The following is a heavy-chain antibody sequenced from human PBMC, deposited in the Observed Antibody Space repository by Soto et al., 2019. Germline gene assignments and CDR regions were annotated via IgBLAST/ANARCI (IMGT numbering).Heavy chain of an antibody. CDR1: GYTFTSYA. J-gene: IGHJ4*02. Sequence: ASVKVSCKASGYTFTSYAMHWVRQAPGQRLEWMGWINAGNGNTKYSQNFQGRVTITMDTSASTAYMELSSLRSEDTAVYYCARGLGLYYFDYWGQGTLVTVSS. CDR3: ARGLGLYYFDY. CDR2: INAGNGNT. D-gene: IGHD1-26*01. V-gene: IGHV1-3*01.